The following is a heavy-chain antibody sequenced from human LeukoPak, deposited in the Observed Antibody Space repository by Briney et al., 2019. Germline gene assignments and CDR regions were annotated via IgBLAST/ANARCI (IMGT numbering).Heavy chain of an antibody. CDR2: IGSKAFDYAT. V-gene: IGHV3-73*01. J-gene: IGHJ4*02. Sequence: SGGSLRLSCAASGFTFSGCAVHWVRQAPGKGLEWVGRIGSKAFDYATVYAESVEGGFTISRDDSKHTAFLQMNSLKTEDTAVYYCTRHLDGIAAYDYWGQGSLVTVSS. D-gene: IGHD6-13*01. CDR3: TRHLDGIAAYDY. CDR1: GFTFSGCA.